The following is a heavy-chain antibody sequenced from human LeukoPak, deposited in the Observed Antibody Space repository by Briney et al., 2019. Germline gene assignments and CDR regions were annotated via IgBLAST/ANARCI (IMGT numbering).Heavy chain of an antibody. CDR1: GFTFSNYA. D-gene: IGHD6-13*01. V-gene: IGHV3-30*02. Sequence: GKSLRLSYAASGFTFSNYAMHWVRQAPGKGLEWVAFIRYDGSNKYYADSVKGRFTISRDNSKNTLYLQMNSLRAEDTAVYYCAKFAAADNDYWGQGTLVTVSS. J-gene: IGHJ4*02. CDR3: AKFAAADNDY. CDR2: IRYDGSNK.